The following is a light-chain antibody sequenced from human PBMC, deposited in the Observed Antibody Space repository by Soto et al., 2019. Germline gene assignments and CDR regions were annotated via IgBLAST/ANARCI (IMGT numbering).Light chain of an antibody. CDR1: ERVASNY. V-gene: IGKV3-20*01. CDR3: QQYGSSPWT. J-gene: IGKJ1*01. CDR2: GAS. Sequence: EIVLTQSPGALCLSPGEGATMSCRASERVASNYLAWYQQKPGQAPRLLFYGASIRATGIPDRFSGSGSGTDFTLTLTRLQPEDFAVYYCQQYGSSPWTSGQGTKVDSK.